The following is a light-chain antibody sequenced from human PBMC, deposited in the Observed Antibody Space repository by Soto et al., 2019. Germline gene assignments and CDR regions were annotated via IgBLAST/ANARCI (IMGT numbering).Light chain of an antibody. J-gene: IGKJ1*01. Sequence: EIVLTQSPATLSLSPGERATLSCRASQSVSSYFAWYQQKPGQAPRLLIYDASNRATGIPARFSGSGSGTDFTLTISSLEPEDFAVYYCQQRSSFGQGTKVEIK. V-gene: IGKV3-11*01. CDR2: DAS. CDR1: QSVSSY. CDR3: QQRSS.